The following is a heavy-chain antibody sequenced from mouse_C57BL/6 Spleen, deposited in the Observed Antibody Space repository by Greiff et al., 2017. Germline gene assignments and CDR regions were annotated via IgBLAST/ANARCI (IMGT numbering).Heavy chain of an antibody. Sequence: EVQLQQSGGGLVQPGGSLKLSCAASGFTFSDYGMHWVRQAPEKGLEWVAYISSGCSTIYYADTVNGRLTISRANAKKTIFLQMTSRMSEDTAMYYCARGYDYDGYYAMDSGGQGIS. CDR2: ISSGCSTI. CDR1: GFTFSDYG. J-gene: IGHJ4*01. D-gene: IGHD2-4*01. V-gene: IGHV5-17*01. CDR3: ARGYDYDGYYAMDS.